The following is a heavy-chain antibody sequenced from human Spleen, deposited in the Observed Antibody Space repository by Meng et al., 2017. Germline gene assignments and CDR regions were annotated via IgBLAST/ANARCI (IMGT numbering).Heavy chain of an antibody. D-gene: IGHD3-22*01. V-gene: IGHV4-31*02. J-gene: IGHJ4*02. Sequence: GSGGGVVQPGRSLSLSCVASELTPSSCGMHWVRQAPGKGLEWIGYIYRSGNTYYNPSLKNRVTISVQTSKNQFSLKLTSVTAADTAVYYCARKDDYYDSGYYYGVIDYWGQGALVTVSS. CDR2: IYRSGNT. CDR1: ELTPSSCGMH. CDR3: ARKDDYYDSGYYYGVIDY.